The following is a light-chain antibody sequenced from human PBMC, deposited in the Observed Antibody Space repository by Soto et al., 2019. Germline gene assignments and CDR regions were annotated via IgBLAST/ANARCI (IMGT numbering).Light chain of an antibody. CDR1: SSDVGSYNR. CDR3: SSYTSSGTWV. Sequence: QSALTQPPSVSGSPGQSVTISCTGTSSDVGSYNRVSWYQQPPGTAPKLMICQVSNRPSRVPDRFSGSKSGNTASLTISGLQAEDEADYYCSSYTSSGTWVFGGGTKQTVL. V-gene: IGLV2-18*02. J-gene: IGLJ3*02. CDR2: QVS.